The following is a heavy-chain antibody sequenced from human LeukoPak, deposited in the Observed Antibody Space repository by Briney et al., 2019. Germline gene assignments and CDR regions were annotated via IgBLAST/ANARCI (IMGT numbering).Heavy chain of an antibody. D-gene: IGHD4-17*01. CDR2: INHSGSA. CDR1: GGSFSGFH. J-gene: IGHJ3*02. Sequence: SETLSLTCAVYGGSFSGFHWTWIRQPPGKGLEWIGEINHSGSANYNPSLRSRVTISVDTSKNQFSLKLFSVTAADTAVYYCARVEVTSDAFDIWGQGTMVTVSS. V-gene: IGHV4-34*01. CDR3: ARVEVTSDAFDI.